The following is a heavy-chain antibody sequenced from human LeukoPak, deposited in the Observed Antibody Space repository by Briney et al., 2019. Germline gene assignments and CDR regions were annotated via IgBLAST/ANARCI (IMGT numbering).Heavy chain of an antibody. D-gene: IGHD4-23*01. CDR1: GLTFDYSA. Sequence: GGSLRLSCAASGLTFDYSAMTLVRQAPGKGLEWVARIKTKPEGGTTDYAAPVKGRFTISRDDSKDTLYLQMNSLKTEDTAVYYCTSSGSRWDYFDYWGQGTLATVSS. J-gene: IGHJ4*02. CDR3: TSSGSRWDYFDY. CDR2: IKTKPEGGTT. V-gene: IGHV3-15*05.